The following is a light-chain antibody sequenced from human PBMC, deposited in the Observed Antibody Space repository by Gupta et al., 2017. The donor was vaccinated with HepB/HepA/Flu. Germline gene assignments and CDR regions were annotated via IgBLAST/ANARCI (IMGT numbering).Light chain of an antibody. Sequence: FVGDRVTITCRASQTITTYVNWYQQKPGKAPKLLIYDTSTLQSGVPSRFSGSGSGTDFTLTISSLQPEDYSTYFCQQSYNVPPTFGQGTKVEIK. CDR2: DTS. V-gene: IGKV1-39*01. J-gene: IGKJ1*01. CDR1: QTITTY. CDR3: QQSYNVPPT.